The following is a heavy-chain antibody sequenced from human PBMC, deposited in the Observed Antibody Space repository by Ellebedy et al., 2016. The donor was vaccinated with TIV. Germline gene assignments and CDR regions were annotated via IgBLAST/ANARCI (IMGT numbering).Heavy chain of an antibody. J-gene: IGHJ6*03. V-gene: IGHV3-11*01. D-gene: IGHD6-6*01. CDR3: ARDASLGYYYYYMDV. Sequence: GGSLRLXXAASGFSFNNAWMSWIRQAPGKGLEWVSYISSSGASVYYADSVKGRFTISRDNANNSLFLQMNSLRAEDTAVYYCARDASLGYYYYYMDVWGKGTTVTVAS. CDR1: GFSFNNAW. CDR2: ISSSGASV.